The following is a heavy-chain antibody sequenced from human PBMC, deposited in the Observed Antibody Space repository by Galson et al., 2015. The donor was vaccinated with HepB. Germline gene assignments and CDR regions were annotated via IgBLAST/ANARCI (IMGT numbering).Heavy chain of an antibody. CDR3: ARIGCGGTLAY. V-gene: IGHV1-3*01. J-gene: IGHJ4*02. D-gene: IGHD4-23*01. CDR1: GYNFTSYA. CDR2: INAGNGNT. Sequence: SVKVSCKASGYNFTSYAMHWVRQAPGQRLEWIGWINAGNGNTKYSQKFQGRVTITRDTSAIPAFMKLSSLRSEYTGVYYFARIGCGGTLAYWGQGTLVTVSS.